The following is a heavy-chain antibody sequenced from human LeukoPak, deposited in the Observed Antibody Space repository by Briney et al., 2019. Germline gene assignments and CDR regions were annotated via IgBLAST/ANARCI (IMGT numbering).Heavy chain of an antibody. CDR3: ARDRSGYDHLDY. J-gene: IGHJ4*02. CDR1: GGSISSGDYY. D-gene: IGHD5-12*01. CDR2: IYNSGIT. Sequence: PSETLSLTRTVSGGSISSGDYYWSWIRQPPGKGLEWIGYIYNSGITYYNPSLKSRVTISGDTYKNQFSLKLSSVTAADTAVYYCARDRSGYDHLDYWGQGTLVTVSS. V-gene: IGHV4-30-4*01.